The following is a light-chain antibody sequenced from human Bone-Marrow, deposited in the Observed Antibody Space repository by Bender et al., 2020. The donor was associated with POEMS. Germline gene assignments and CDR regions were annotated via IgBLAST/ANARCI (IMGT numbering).Light chain of an antibody. Sequence: QSVLTQPPSASGTPGQSVIISCSGTDSNFGGNNVNWYQHLPGTDPRLVVYSYYQRPSGVPDRFSGTKSGTLASLAIRGLRSEDEADYYCAVWDGSLNGWVFGGGTKLTVL. CDR3: AVWDGSLNGWV. CDR1: DSNFGGNN. CDR2: SYY. V-gene: IGLV1-44*01. J-gene: IGLJ3*02.